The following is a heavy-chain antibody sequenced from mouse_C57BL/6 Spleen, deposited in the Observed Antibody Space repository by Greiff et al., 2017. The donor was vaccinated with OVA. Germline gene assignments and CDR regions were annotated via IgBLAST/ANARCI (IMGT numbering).Heavy chain of an antibody. CDR1: GYTFTDYE. J-gene: IGHJ1*03. V-gene: IGHV1-15*01. D-gene: IGHD1-1*01. CDR3: TRAYYYYGSSYWYFDV. CDR2: IDPETGGT. Sequence: VQLQESGAELVRPGASVTLSCKASGYTFTDYEMHWVKHTPVHGLEWIGAIDPETGGTAYNQKFKGKAILTADKSSSTAYMELRSLTSEDSAVYYCTRAYYYYGSSYWYFDVWGTGTTVTVSS.